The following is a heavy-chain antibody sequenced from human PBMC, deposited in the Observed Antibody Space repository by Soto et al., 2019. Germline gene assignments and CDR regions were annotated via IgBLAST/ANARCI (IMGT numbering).Heavy chain of an antibody. D-gene: IGHD1-26*01. CDR2: INPSLGRA. CDR3: ARAPYSSTSFFFDY. Sequence: ASVKVSCKASGYSFTSNHLHWVRQAPRQGLEWVGIINPSLGRANYAQKFQDRVAMTWDTSTRIAYMELNGLRSDDTAVYFCARAPYSSTSFFFDYWGQGALVTVSS. CDR1: GYSFTSNH. V-gene: IGHV1-46*01. J-gene: IGHJ4*02.